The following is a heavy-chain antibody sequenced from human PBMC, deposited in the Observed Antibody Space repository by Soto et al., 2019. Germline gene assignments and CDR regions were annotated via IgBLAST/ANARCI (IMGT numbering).Heavy chain of an antibody. Sequence: QVQLVQSGAEVKEPGSSVKVSCKATGDLFNNYAFNWVRQAPGQGLEWMGRISPLFSTTNYAQKFQGRVTIGADELTTIVYLEVSNVESEDTAMYDCASSPSVAAAGYFKFWGQGTLVTVSP. V-gene: IGHV1-69*01. CDR2: ISPLFSTT. J-gene: IGHJ4*02. CDR1: GDLFNNYA. CDR3: ASSPSVAAAGYFKF. D-gene: IGHD6-13*01.